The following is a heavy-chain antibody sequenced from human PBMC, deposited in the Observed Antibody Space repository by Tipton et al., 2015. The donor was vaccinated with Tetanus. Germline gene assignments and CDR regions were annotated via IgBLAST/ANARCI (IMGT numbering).Heavy chain of an antibody. CDR2: INHRGGT. V-gene: IGHV4-34*01. D-gene: IGHD3-10*01. J-gene: IGHJ2*01. CDR1: GGSSSSFY. CDR3: ATMAPVDWYFDL. Sequence: GLVKPSETLSLTCAVYGGSSSSFYWSWIRQPPGGGLEWIGEINHRGGTSYSPSLKSRATISVDTSKNQFSLNLTSVTAADTAVYYCATMAPVDWYFDLWGRGTLVTVSS.